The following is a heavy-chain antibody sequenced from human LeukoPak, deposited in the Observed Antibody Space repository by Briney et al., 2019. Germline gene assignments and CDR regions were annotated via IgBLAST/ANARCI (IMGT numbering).Heavy chain of an antibody. CDR1: GFTFSDYY. J-gene: IGHJ4*02. V-gene: IGHV3-11*04. Sequence: GGSLRLSCAASGFTFSDYYMSWIRQAPGKGLEWVSYISSSGSTIYYADSVKGRFTISRDNAKNSLYLQMNSLRAEDTAVYYCARDEYYYDSSTGFDYWGQGTLVTVSS. D-gene: IGHD3-22*01. CDR3: ARDEYYYDSSTGFDY. CDR2: ISSSGSTI.